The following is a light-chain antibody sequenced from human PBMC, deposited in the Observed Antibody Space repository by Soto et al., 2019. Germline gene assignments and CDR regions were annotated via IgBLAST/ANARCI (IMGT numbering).Light chain of an antibody. CDR1: QSISSTY. CDR2: GAS. V-gene: IGKV3-20*01. CDR3: HLDGTAHP. Sequence: EMVLTQSPGTLCLSPGERATLSCRASQSISSTYLAWYQQKPGQAPRLVISGASSRATDFPDRFSGSGSGTDFTLTISRLEPEDCAVYYCHLDGTAHPFGGGTKMEIK. J-gene: IGKJ4*02.